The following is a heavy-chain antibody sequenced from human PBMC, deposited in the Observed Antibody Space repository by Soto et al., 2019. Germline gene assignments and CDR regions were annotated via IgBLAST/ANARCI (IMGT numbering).Heavy chain of an antibody. Sequence: GESLKISCKGSGYSFTSYWIGWVRQMPGKGLEWMGIIYPGDSDTRYSPSFQGQVTISADKSVNTAYLQWSSLKASDTAMYYCARQYNWKKNWFDPWGQGTLVTVSS. CDR2: IYPGDSDT. V-gene: IGHV5-51*01. CDR1: GYSFTSYW. J-gene: IGHJ5*02. CDR3: ARQYNWKKNWFDP. D-gene: IGHD1-20*01.